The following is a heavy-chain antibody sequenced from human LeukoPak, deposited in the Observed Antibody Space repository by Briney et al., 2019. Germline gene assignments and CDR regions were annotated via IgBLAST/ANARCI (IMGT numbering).Heavy chain of an antibody. Sequence: SGGSLRLSCAASGFTFSDYTMDWVRQAPGKGLEWVSAISGSGGSTYYADSVKGRFTISRDNSKNTLYLQMNSLRAEDTAVYYCAKEGIQLWTYDYWGQGTLVTVSS. D-gene: IGHD5-18*01. CDR1: GFTFSDYT. CDR2: ISGSGGST. CDR3: AKEGIQLWTYDY. V-gene: IGHV3-23*01. J-gene: IGHJ4*02.